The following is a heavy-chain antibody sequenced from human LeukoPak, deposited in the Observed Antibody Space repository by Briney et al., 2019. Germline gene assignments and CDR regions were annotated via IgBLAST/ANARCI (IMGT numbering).Heavy chain of an antibody. CDR2: IYTSGST. Sequence: PSETLSLTCTVSGGSISSYYWSWIRQPPGKGLEWIGYIYTSGSTNYNPSLKSRVTISVDTSKNQFSLKLSSVTAADTAVYYCARYCSSTSCAWYFDFWGRGTLVTVSS. J-gene: IGHJ2*01. D-gene: IGHD2-2*01. CDR1: GGSISSYY. CDR3: ARYCSSTSCAWYFDF. V-gene: IGHV4-4*09.